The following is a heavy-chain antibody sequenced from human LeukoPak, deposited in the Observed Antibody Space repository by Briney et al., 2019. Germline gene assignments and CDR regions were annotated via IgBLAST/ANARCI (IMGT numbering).Heavy chain of an antibody. V-gene: IGHV4-39*07. CDR3: ARDPGGPLRYFD. J-gene: IGHJ4*02. CDR1: GGSISSSRYY. CDR2: IYYSGST. D-gene: IGHD3-9*01. Sequence: SETLSLTCTVSGGSISSSRYYWGWIRQPPGKGLEWIGSIYYSGSTYYNPSLKSRVTISVDTSKNQFSLKLSSVTAADTAVYYCARDPGGPLRYFDWGQGTLVTVSS.